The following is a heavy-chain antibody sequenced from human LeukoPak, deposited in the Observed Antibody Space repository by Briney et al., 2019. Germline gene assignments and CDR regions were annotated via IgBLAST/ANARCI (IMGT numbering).Heavy chain of an antibody. V-gene: IGHV4-59*11. CDR2: LYYTGST. D-gene: IGHD3-3*01. J-gene: IGHJ4*02. CDR1: GGSMSRHY. Sequence: SETLSLTWTVSGGSMSRHYWSWIRQTPGKGLEWIAYLYYTGSTNYNPSLKSRVAISVDTSNNKFSLKLSSVTAADTAVYYCARGPGYYDFWSGFSFWGQGTLVTVSS. CDR3: ARGPGYYDFWSGFSF.